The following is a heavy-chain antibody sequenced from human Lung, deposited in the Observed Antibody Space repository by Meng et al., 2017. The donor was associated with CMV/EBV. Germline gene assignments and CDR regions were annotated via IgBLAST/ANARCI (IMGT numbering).Heavy chain of an antibody. CDR1: DDSISSSSYY. V-gene: IGHV4-39*07. D-gene: IGHD3-10*01. CDR3: AREVQDYYGSGAYYNPYYYYGMDV. Sequence: LXCTVSDDSISSSSYYWGWMRQPPGKGLEWIGSIYYDGSTNYNPSLTSRVTISVEKSKNQFFLRLSSVTAADTAVYFCAREVQDYYGSGAYYNPYYYYGMDVWXQGTTVT. CDR2: IYYDGST. J-gene: IGHJ6*02.